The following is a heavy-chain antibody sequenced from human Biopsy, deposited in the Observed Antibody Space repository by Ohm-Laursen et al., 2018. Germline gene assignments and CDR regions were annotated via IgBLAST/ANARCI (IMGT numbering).Heavy chain of an antibody. J-gene: IGHJ4*02. V-gene: IGHV1-69*17. Sequence: SSVKVSCKASGGTLSNYAISWVRQAPGEGLEWMGGIIAVSGLVNYAPKFQGRVSITAGKSTTTAYMELSNLKSEDTAVYYCATPFQYYDSWGGYPPFDHWGQGTLVTVSS. CDR1: GGTLSNYA. CDR2: IIAVSGLV. CDR3: ATPFQYYDSWGGYPPFDH. D-gene: IGHD3-3*01.